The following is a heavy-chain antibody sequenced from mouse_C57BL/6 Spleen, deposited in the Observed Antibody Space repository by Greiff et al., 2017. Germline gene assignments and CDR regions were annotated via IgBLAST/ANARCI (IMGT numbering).Heavy chain of an antibody. D-gene: IGHD2-4*01. Sequence: VQLQPSGAELVRPGASVTLSCKASGYTFTDYEMHWVKQTPVHGLEWIGAIDPETGGTAYNQKFQGKAILTADKSSSTAYMELRSLTSEDSAVYYGTSEGIGDYDEWAWFAYWGQGTLVTVSA. J-gene: IGHJ3*01. CDR1: GYTFTDYE. V-gene: IGHV1-15*01. CDR3: TSEGIGDYDEWAWFAY. CDR2: IDPETGGT.